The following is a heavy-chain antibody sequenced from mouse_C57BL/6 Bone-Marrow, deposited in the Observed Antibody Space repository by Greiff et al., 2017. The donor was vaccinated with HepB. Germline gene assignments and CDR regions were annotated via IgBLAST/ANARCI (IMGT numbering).Heavy chain of an antibody. CDR3: AYDGYYDYAMYY. V-gene: IGHV3-6*01. J-gene: IGHJ4*01. Sequence: VQLKESGPGLVKPSQSLSLTCSATGYSITSGYYWNWNRQFPGNQLEWMGYISYGGSNNYNTSLKNPTSITLDTSKNQYFLKLNSVTTEDTATYYCAYDGYYDYAMYYWGQGTSVTVAS. D-gene: IGHD2-3*01. CDR1: GYSITSGYY. CDR2: ISYGGSN.